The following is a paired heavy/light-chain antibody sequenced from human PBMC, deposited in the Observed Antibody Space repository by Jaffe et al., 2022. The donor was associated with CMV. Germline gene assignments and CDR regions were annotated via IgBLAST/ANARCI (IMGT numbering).Heavy chain of an antibody. J-gene: IGHJ6*02. D-gene: IGHD6-6*01. Sequence: QVQLVQSGAEVKKPGSSVKVSCKASGGTFSSYAISWVRQAPGQGLEWMGGIIPIFGTANYAQKFQGRVTITADESTSTAYMELSSLRSEDTAVYYCARERVDRYSSSLWGNYYYGMDVWGQGTTVTVSS. V-gene: IGHV1-69*01. CDR1: GGTFSSYA. CDR3: ARERVDRYSSSLWGNYYYGMDV. CDR2: IIPIFGTA.
Light chain of an antibody. V-gene: IGKV1-33*01. CDR1: QDISNY. J-gene: IGKJ4*01. CDR2: DAS. CDR3: QQYDNLPRRT. Sequence: DIQMTQSPSSLSASVGDRVTITCQASQDISNYLNWYQQKPGKAPKLLIYDASNLETGVPSRFSGSGSGTDFTFTISSLQPEDIATYYCQQYDNLPRRTFGGGTKVEIK.